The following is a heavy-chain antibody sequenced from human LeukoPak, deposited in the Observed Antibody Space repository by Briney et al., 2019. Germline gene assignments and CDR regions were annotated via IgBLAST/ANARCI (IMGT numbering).Heavy chain of an antibody. CDR3: ARGLFGVVIHNWFDP. D-gene: IGHD3-3*01. CDR1: GFTFGSFS. Sequence: RPGGSLRLSCAASGFTFGSFSMNWVRQAPGKGLECISYISSSSSTIYYADSVRGRFTISGDNAKNSLYLQMNSLRAEDTAVYYCARGLFGVVIHNWFDPWGQGTLVTVSS. CDR2: ISSSSSTI. V-gene: IGHV3-48*01. J-gene: IGHJ5*02.